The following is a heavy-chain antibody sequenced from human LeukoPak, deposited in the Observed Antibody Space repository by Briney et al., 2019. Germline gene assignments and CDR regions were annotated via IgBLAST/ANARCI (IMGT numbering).Heavy chain of an antibody. CDR1: GFTFSSYW. J-gene: IGHJ4*02. V-gene: IGHV3-7*01. Sequence: GGSLRLSCAASGFTFSSYWMSWVRQAPGKGLEWVANIKQDGSEKYYVDSVKGRFTISRDNPKNSLYLQMNSLRAEDTAVYYCAKEYCSNDVGRWGFDYWGQGTLVTVSS. CDR3: AKEYCSNDVGRWGFDY. CDR2: IKQDGSEK. D-gene: IGHD2-8*01.